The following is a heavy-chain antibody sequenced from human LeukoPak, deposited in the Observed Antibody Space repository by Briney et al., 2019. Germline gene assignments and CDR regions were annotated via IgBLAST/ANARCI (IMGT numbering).Heavy chain of an antibody. Sequence: PGGSLRLSRAASGFILSDYPMSWMRQAPARGLEGLSYTRVSGNNLSYADSFKGRFTISRDNAKTTLYLQMNSLRAEDTAVYYCARRIIGTTGRAFDFCCQGKIATVSS. D-gene: IGHD1-7*01. V-gene: IGHV3-11*01. J-gene: IGHJ3*01. CDR1: GFILSDYP. CDR2: TRVSGNNL. CDR3: ARRIIGTTGRAFDF.